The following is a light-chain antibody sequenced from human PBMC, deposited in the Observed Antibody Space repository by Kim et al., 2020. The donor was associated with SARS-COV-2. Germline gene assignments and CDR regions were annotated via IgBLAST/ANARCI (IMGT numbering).Light chain of an antibody. Sequence: SVSPGERATLSCRASQSVSSNLAWYQQKPGQAPRLLIYGASTRATGIPARFSGSGSGTEFTLTISSLQSEDFAVYYCQQYNGRFTFGPGTKVDIK. CDR3: QQYNGRFT. CDR2: GAS. CDR1: QSVSSN. J-gene: IGKJ3*01. V-gene: IGKV3-15*01.